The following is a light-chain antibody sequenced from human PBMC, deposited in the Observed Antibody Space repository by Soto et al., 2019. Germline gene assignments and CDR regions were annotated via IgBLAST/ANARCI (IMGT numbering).Light chain of an antibody. V-gene: IGLV1-44*01. CDR3: CGWYNSLHGVA. Sequence: QSVLTQPPSASGTPGQRVTISCSGSSSNIGINTVNWYQQLPGTAPKLLIHSNNQRPSGVPDRFSGSKSGTSASLAISGLQSGDAADYYCCGWYNSLHGVAFGAGTQLTVL. J-gene: IGLJ2*01. CDR2: SNN. CDR1: SSNIGINT.